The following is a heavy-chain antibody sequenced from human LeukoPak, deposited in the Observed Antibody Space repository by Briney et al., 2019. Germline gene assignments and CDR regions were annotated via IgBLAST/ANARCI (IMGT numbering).Heavy chain of an antibody. D-gene: IGHD5-24*01. Sequence: SVKVSCKASGGAFSSYAISWVRQAPGEGLEWMGRIIPILGIANYAQKFQGRVTITADKSTSTAYMELSSLRSEDTAVYYCARDPREPGGMDVWGQGTTVTVSS. CDR3: ARDPREPGGMDV. CDR1: GGAFSSYA. CDR2: IIPILGIA. J-gene: IGHJ6*02. V-gene: IGHV1-69*04.